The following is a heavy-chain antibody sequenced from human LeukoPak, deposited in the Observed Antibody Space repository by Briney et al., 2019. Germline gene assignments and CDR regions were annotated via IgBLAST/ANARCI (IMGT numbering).Heavy chain of an antibody. D-gene: IGHD6-13*01. CDR3: ARDGFVGAADY. Sequence: GGSLRLSCAASGFTFSSYWMSWVRQAPGKGLEWVANIKQDGSEKQYVDSVRGRFTISRDNAKNSLYLQMNSLRVEDTAVYYCARDGFVGAADYWGQGTLVTVSS. V-gene: IGHV3-7*01. CDR1: GFTFSSYW. J-gene: IGHJ4*02. CDR2: IKQDGSEK.